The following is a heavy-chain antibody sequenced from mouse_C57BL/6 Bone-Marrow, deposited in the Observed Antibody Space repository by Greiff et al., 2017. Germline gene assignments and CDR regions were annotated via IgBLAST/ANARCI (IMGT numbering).Heavy chain of an antibody. CDR2: ISSGSSTI. V-gene: IGHV5-17*01. D-gene: IGHD2-10*02. CDR3: ARPGYGNFLDY. J-gene: IGHJ4*01. CDR1: GFTFSDYG. Sequence: EVKLVESGGGLVKPGGSLKLSCAASGFTFSDYGMHWVRQAPEKGLEWVAYISSGSSTIYYADTVKGRFTISRDNDKNTLFLQMTRLRSEDTAMYDCARPGYGNFLDYWGQGTSVTVSS.